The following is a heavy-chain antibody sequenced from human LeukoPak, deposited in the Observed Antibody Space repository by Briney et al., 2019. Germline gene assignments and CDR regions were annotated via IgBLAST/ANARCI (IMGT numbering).Heavy chain of an antibody. D-gene: IGHD6-19*01. Sequence: GWSLRLSCAASGFTFSSYAMHWIRQAPCKGLAWVAVISYDGSNKYYADSVKGRFTISRDNSTNTLYLQMNSLRAEDTAVYYCATDAQYSSGWNDAFDIWGQGTMVTVSS. J-gene: IGHJ3*02. V-gene: IGHV3-30*04. CDR2: ISYDGSNK. CDR3: ATDAQYSSGWNDAFDI. CDR1: GFTFSSYA.